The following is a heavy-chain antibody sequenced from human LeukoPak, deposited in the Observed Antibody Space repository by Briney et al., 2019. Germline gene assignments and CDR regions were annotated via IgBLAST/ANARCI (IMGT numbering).Heavy chain of an antibody. CDR2: FDPEDGET. CDR3: ATGVRVVVTAYDY. D-gene: IGHD2-21*02. Sequence: ASVTVSCKVSGYTLTELSMHWVRQAPGKGLEWMGGFDPEDGETIYAQKFQGRVTMTEDTSIDTAYMELSSLRSEDTAVYYCATGVRVVVTAYDYWGQGTLVTVSS. CDR1: GYTLTELS. V-gene: IGHV1-24*01. J-gene: IGHJ4*02.